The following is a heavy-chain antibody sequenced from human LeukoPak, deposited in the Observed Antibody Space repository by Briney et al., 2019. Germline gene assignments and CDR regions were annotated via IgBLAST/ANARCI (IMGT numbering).Heavy chain of an antibody. CDR3: ARDRQPDAFDI. Sequence: GGSLRLSCAASGFTFSSYSMNWVRQAPGKGLEWVSSISSSSSYIYYADSVKGRFTISRDNAKNSLYLQMNSLRAEDTAVYYCARDRQPDAFDIWGQGTMVTVSS. CDR1: GFTFSSYS. CDR2: ISSSSSYI. J-gene: IGHJ3*02. V-gene: IGHV3-21*01. D-gene: IGHD2-2*01.